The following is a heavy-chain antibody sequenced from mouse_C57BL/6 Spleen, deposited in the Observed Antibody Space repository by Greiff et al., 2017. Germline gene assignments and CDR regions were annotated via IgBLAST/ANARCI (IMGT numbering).Heavy chain of an antibody. Sequence: VQLKESGPALVKPSQTVSLTCTVTGYSITNGNHWWNWIRQVSGSKLEWIGYINSSGSNDSNPSLKSRIAITRDPSKNQLVLQLNSVTTEDIATYSCAREGTGTSDWYFEGWGTGTTVTVAS. CDR1: GYSITNGNHW. J-gene: IGHJ1*03. D-gene: IGHD4-1*01. V-gene: IGHV3-4*01. CDR2: INSSGSN. CDR3: AREGTGTSDWYFEG.